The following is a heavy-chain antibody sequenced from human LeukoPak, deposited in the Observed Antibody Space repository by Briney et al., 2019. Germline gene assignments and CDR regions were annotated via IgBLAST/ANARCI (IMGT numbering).Heavy chain of an antibody. D-gene: IGHD2-2*01. V-gene: IGHV4-59*12. CDR3: AREGGVVVPAVDY. CDR2: IYYSGST. CDR1: GGSISSYY. Sequence: SETLSLTCTVSGGSISSYYWRWIRQPPAKGLEWIGYIYYSGSTNYNPSLKSRVTISVDTSKNQFSLKLSSVTAADTAVYYCAREGGVVVPAVDYWGQGALVTVSS. J-gene: IGHJ4*02.